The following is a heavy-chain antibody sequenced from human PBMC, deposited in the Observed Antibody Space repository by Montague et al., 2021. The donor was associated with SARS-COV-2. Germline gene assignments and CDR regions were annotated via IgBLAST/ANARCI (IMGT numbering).Heavy chain of an antibody. Sequence: SETLSLTCTVSGGSINNYYWGWIRQPPGKALEYIAYISEIGSTHRNPALKSRVTISVDPSRNQFYLDVYSVTAADTAVYYCARLQGGRRLVDYWGQGTLVTVPS. CDR2: ISEIGST. CDR1: GGSINNYY. CDR3: ARLQGGRRLVDY. D-gene: IGHD5-12*01. V-gene: IGHV4-59*01. J-gene: IGHJ4*02.